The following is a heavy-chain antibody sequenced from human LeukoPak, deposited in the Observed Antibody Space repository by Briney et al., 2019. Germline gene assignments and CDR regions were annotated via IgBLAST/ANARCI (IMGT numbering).Heavy chain of an antibody. D-gene: IGHD6-13*01. V-gene: IGHV3-21*01. Sequence: GGSLRLSCAASGFTLSSYSMNWVRQASGKGLEWVSSISDSSKYTYYADSLKGRFTISRDNAKNSLFLQMHSLRAEDTAVYYCARVLEAAAFDYWGQGTLVTVSS. CDR1: GFTLSSYS. J-gene: IGHJ4*02. CDR3: ARVLEAAAFDY. CDR2: ISDSSKYT.